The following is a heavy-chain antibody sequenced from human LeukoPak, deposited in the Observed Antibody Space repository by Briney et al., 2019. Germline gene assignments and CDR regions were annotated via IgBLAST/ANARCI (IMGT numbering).Heavy chain of an antibody. D-gene: IGHD4-17*01. CDR1: GGSISSGGYS. V-gene: IGHV4-30-2*01. Sequence: SETLSLTCAVSGGSISSGGYSWSWIRQPPGKGLEWIGYIYHSGSTYYNPSLKSRVTISVDRSKNQFSLKLSSVTAADTAVYYCARDSDGDYVYFQHWGQGTLVTVSS. CDR2: IYHSGST. J-gene: IGHJ1*01. CDR3: ARDSDGDYVYFQH.